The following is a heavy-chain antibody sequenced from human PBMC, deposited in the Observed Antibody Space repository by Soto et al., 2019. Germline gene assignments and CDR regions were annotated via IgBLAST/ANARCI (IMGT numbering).Heavy chain of an antibody. CDR1: GGSISSYY. J-gene: IGHJ4*02. CDR2: IYYSGST. CDR3: ARDRGTGVSDY. V-gene: IGHV4-59*01. D-gene: IGHD1-1*01. Sequence: PSETLSLTCTVSGGSISSYYWSWIRQPPGKGLEWIGYIYYSGSTNYNPSLKSRVTISVDTSKNQFSLKLNSVTAADTAVYYCARDRGTGVSDYWGQGTLVTVSS.